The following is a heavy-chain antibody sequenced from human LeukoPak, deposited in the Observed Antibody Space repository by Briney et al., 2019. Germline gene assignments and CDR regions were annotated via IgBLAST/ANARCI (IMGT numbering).Heavy chain of an antibody. CDR3: AKSTNWGSISDGFDI. CDR1: GGTFSSYA. CDR2: INPNSGGA. V-gene: IGHV1-2*02. Sequence: ASVKVSCKASGGTFSSYAISWVRQAPGQGLEWMGWINPNSGGANYAQKSQGRVTMTRDTSISTVYMELTRLRSDDTAMYYCAKSTNWGSISDGFDIWGQGTMVTVAS. D-gene: IGHD7-27*01. J-gene: IGHJ3*02.